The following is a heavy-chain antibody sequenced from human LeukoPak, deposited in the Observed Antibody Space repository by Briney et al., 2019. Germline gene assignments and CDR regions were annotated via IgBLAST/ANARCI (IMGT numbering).Heavy chain of an antibody. D-gene: IGHD3-3*01. CDR2: IYHSGST. CDR1: GYSISSGYY. J-gene: IGHJ6*03. V-gene: IGHV4-38-2*02. Sequence: SETLSLTCTVSGYSISSGYYWGWIRQPPGKGLEWIGSIYHSGSTYYNPSLKSRVTISVDTSKNQFSLKLSSVTAADTAVYYCARYAFSIFGVVIIEDYYYYYMDVWVKGTTVTVSS. CDR3: ARYAFSIFGVVIIEDYYYYYMDV.